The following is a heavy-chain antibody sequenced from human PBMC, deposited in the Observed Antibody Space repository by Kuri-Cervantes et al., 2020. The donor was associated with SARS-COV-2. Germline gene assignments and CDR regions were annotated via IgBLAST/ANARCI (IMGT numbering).Heavy chain of an antibody. CDR2: ISYDGSNK. J-gene: IGHJ4*02. CDR1: GFTFSSYA. Sequence: GESLKISCAASGFTFSSYAMHWVRQAPGKGLEWVAVISYDGSNKYYADSVKGRFTISRDNAKNSLYLRMNSLRAEDTAVYYCARGLGTTVIDYWGQGILVTVSS. D-gene: IGHD4-17*01. V-gene: IGHV3-30-3*01. CDR3: ARGLGTTVIDY.